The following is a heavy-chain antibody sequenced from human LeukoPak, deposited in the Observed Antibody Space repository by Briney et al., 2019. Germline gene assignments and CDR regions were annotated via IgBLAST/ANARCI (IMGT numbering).Heavy chain of an antibody. D-gene: IGHD3-22*01. CDR3: ATYYYDSSGPGGFDP. Sequence: SETLSLTCTVSGGSISSYYWSWIRQPAGKGLEWIGRIYTSGSTNYNPSLKSRVTISVDTSKNQFSLKLSSVTAADMAVYYCATYYYDSSGPGGFDPWGQGTLVTVSS. J-gene: IGHJ5*02. CDR2: IYTSGST. CDR1: GGSISSYY. V-gene: IGHV4-4*07.